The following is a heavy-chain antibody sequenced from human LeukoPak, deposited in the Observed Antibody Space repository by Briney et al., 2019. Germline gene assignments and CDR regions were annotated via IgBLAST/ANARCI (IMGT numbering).Heavy chain of an antibody. J-gene: IGHJ6*02. V-gene: IGHV1-18*01. Sequence: GASVKVSCKASGYTFTSYGISWVRQAPGQGLEWMGWISAYNGNTNYAQKLQGRVTMTTVTSTSTAYMELRSLRSDDTAVYYCARPSLSYYYYGMDVWGQGTTVTVSS. CDR1: GYTFTSYG. CDR2: ISAYNGNT. CDR3: ARPSLSYYYYGMDV.